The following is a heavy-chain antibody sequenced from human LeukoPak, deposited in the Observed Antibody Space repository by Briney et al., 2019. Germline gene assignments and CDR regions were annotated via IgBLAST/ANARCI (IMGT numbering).Heavy chain of an antibody. CDR3: ASRLGSGWYDY. D-gene: IGHD6-19*01. J-gene: IGHJ4*02. CDR2: IYQGGST. Sequence: GGSLRLSCAASGFTVSNSVMSWGRQAPVKGLEWVSVIYQGGSTYYTDSVQGRFTISRDNSENTLYLQMNSLRADDTAVYYCASRLGSGWYDYWGQGTLVTVSS. CDR1: GFTVSNSV. V-gene: IGHV3-66*01.